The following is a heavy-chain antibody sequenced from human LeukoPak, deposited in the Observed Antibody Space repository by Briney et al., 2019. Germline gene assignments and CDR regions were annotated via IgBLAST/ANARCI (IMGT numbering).Heavy chain of an antibody. Sequence: PSEPLSLTCAVYGGSFIGYYWSWIRQPPGKGLEWIGEINHSGSTNYNPSLKSRVTISVDTSKNQFSLKLSSVTAADTAVYYCARHGGRAGQIVGYYDILTGYYYFDYWGQGTLVTVSS. D-gene: IGHD3-9*01. CDR1: GGSFIGYY. CDR2: INHSGST. CDR3: ARHGGRAGQIVGYYDILTGYYYFDY. J-gene: IGHJ4*02. V-gene: IGHV4-34*01.